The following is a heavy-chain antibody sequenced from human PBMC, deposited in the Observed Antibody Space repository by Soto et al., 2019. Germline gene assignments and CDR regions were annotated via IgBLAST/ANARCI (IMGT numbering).Heavy chain of an antibody. V-gene: IGHV4-39*01. CDR3: ASNGVRGGSYYDPRGSYYYYGMDV. CDR1: GGSISSSSYY. CDR2: IYYSGST. Sequence: SETLSLTCTVSGGSISSSSYYWGWIRQPPGKGLEWIGSIYYSGSTYYNPSLKSRVTISVDTSKNQFSLKLSSVTAADTAVYYCASNGVRGGSYYDPRGSYYYYGMDVWGQGTTVTVSS. J-gene: IGHJ6*02. D-gene: IGHD1-26*01.